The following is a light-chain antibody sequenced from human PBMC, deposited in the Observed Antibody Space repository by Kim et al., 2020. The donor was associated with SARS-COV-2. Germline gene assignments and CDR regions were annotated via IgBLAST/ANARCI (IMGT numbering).Light chain of an antibody. CDR1: RSSIGRNA. CDR2: SDD. J-gene: IGLJ2*01. V-gene: IGLV1-44*01. Sequence: GQRGTISCSGRRSSIGRNAGDWYQQRPGTAPKLLIYSDDHRPSGVPDRFSGSKSGTSASLAISGLQSEDEADYYCAAWDDSLNGVVFGGGTQLTVL. CDR3: AAWDDSLNGVV.